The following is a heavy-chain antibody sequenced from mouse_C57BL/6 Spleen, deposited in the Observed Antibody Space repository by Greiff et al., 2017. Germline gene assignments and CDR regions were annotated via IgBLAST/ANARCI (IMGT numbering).Heavy chain of an antibody. CDR2: ISDGGSYT. J-gene: IGHJ2*01. V-gene: IGHV5-4*03. D-gene: IGHD1-1*01. CDR3: ARGGYYGSSYYFDY. Sequence: EVKLMESGGGLVKPGGSLKLSCAASGFTFSSYAMSWVRQTPEKRLGWVATISDGGSYTYYPDNVKGRFTISRDNAKKNLYRQMSHLTSEDTAMYYCARGGYYGSSYYFDYWGQGTTLTVSS. CDR1: GFTFSSYA.